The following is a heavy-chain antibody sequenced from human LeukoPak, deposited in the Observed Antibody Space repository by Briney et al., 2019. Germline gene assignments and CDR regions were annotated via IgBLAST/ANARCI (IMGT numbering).Heavy chain of an antibody. V-gene: IGHV3-53*01. CDR3: ATESPSCGGDCFGY. CDR2: IYSGGTT. Sequence: GGSLRLSCAASGFTVSSNYMSWVRQAPGKGLEWVSVIYSGGTTYYADSMKGRFTISRDNSKNTLYLQMNSLRAADTAVYYCATESPSCGGDCFGYWGQGTLVTVTS. J-gene: IGHJ4*02. D-gene: IGHD2-21*01. CDR1: GFTVSSNY.